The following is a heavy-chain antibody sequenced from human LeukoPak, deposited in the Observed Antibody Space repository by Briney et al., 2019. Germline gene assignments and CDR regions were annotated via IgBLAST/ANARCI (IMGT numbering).Heavy chain of an antibody. D-gene: IGHD4-17*01. J-gene: IGHJ4*02. Sequence: SETLSLTCTVSGGSISNYYWSWIRQPPGKGLEWIGYIHYSGSSNYNPSLKSRVTISVDTSKKQFSLKLSSVTAADTAVYYCARGYGDHRIYYFDYWGQGTLVTVSS. V-gene: IGHV4-59*08. CDR2: IHYSGSS. CDR3: ARGYGDHRIYYFDY. CDR1: GGSISNYY.